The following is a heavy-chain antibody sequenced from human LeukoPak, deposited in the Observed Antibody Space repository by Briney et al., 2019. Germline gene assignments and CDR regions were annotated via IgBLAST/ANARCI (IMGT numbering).Heavy chain of an antibody. CDR1: GYTFTSYD. D-gene: IGHD3-3*01. CDR3: ARGYCDFWSGYYYYYYGMDV. CDR2: MNPNSGNT. Sequence: EASVKVSCKASGYTFTSYDINWVRQATGQGLEWMGWMNPNSGNTGYAQKFQGRVTMTRNTSISTAYMELSSLRSEDTAVYYCARGYCDFWSGYYYYYYGMDVWGQGTTVTVSS. V-gene: IGHV1-8*01. J-gene: IGHJ6*02.